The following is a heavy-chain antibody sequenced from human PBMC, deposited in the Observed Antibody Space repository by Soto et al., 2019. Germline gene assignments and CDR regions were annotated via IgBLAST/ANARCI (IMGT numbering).Heavy chain of an antibody. Sequence: ASVKVSCKTSGYSFTSYAMHWVRQAPGQRLEWLGWINADNGDTKYSQKFSGRVTITRDTSANTAFMELSSLRSEDTAVYYCARDFGRLVPGEIPSEIYGMDVWG. CDR1: GYSFTSYA. V-gene: IGHV1-3*01. CDR2: INADNGDT. D-gene: IGHD6-19*01. CDR3: ARDFGRLVPGEIPSEIYGMDV. J-gene: IGHJ6*02.